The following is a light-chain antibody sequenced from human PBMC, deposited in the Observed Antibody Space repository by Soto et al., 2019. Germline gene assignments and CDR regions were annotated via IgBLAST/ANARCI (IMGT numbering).Light chain of an antibody. CDR3: QQSYSTPPT. CDR1: QSISSY. Sequence: DIQMTQSPSSLSASVGDRVTITCRASQSISSYLNWYQQKPGKAPKLLIYAASSLQSGVPSRFSGSGSGKDFTLPISSLQPEDFATYYCQQSYSTPPTFGQGTKLEIK. CDR2: AAS. J-gene: IGKJ2*01. V-gene: IGKV1-39*01.